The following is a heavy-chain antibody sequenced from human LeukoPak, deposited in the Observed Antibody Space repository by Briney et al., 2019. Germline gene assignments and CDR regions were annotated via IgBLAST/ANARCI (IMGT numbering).Heavy chain of an antibody. J-gene: IGHJ4*02. CDR1: GFTFSDYN. Sequence: GGSLRLSCAASGFTFSDYNMRWIRQAPGKGLEWGSSISRSGSTKYYADSVKGRFTISRDNAKNSLFLQMNSLRAEDTAVYYCARWAGAILTDYWGQGTLVTVSS. CDR2: ISRSGSTK. D-gene: IGHD1-26*01. CDR3: ARWAGAILTDY. V-gene: IGHV3-11*04.